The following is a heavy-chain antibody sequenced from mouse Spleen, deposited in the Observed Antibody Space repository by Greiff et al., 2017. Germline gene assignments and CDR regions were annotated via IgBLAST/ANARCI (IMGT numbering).Heavy chain of an antibody. Sequence: VKLMESGPELVKPGASVKISCKASGYAFSSSWMNWVKQRPGKGLEWIGRIYPGDGDTNYNGKFKGKATLTADKSSSTAYMQLSSLTSEDSAVYFCARGDDYDGAMDYWGQGTSVTVSS. CDR3: ARGDDYDGAMDY. V-gene: IGHV1-82*01. CDR2: IYPGDGDT. CDR1: GYAFSSSW. J-gene: IGHJ4*01. D-gene: IGHD2-4*01.